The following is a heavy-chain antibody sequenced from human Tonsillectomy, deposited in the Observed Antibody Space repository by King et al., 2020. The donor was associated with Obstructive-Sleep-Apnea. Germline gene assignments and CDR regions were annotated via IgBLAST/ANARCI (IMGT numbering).Heavy chain of an antibody. CDR1: GFTFSSYG. CDR3: ARVRIQLWYSMDV. V-gene: IGHV3-33*01. J-gene: IGHJ6*02. CDR2: IWYDGSNK. Sequence: QLVQSGGGVGQPGRSLRLSCAASGFTFSSYGMHWVRQAPGKGLEWVAVIWYDGSNKYYADSVKGRFTISRDKSKNTLYLQMNSLRAEDTAVYYCARVRIQLWYSMDVWGQGTTVTVSS. D-gene: IGHD5-18*01.